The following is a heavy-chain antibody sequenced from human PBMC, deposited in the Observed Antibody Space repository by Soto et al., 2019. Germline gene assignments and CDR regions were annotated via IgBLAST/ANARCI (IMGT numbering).Heavy chain of an antibody. Sequence: SQTLSLTCVVSGDSVSSNSAAWNWIRQSPSRGLEWLGRTYYRSKWYSDYAGSVKSRITINADTSKNQFSLHLNSVTPQDTAVYYCARGPSPLAYWGRGTVVTVSS. V-gene: IGHV6-1*01. CDR2: TYYRSKWYS. J-gene: IGHJ4*02. CDR1: GDSVSSNSAA. CDR3: ARGPSPLAY. D-gene: IGHD6-6*01.